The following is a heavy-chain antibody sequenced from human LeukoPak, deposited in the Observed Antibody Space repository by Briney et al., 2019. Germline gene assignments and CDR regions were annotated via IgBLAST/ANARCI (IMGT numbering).Heavy chain of an antibody. D-gene: IGHD3-9*01. V-gene: IGHV1-2*02. CDR1: GYTFTGYY. CDR2: INPNSGGT. CDR3: ARSDYDILTGYSLPYY. Sequence: ASVKVSCKASGYTFTGYYMHWVRQAPGQGLEWMGWINPNSGGTNYAQKFQGRVTMTRDTSISTAYMELSRLRSDDTAVHYCARSDYDILTGYSLPYYWGQGTLVTVSS. J-gene: IGHJ4*02.